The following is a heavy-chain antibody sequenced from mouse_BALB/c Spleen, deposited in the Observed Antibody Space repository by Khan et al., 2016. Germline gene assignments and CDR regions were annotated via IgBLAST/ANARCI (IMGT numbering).Heavy chain of an antibody. V-gene: IGHV3-8*02. Sequence: EVQLQESGPSLVKPSQALSLTCSVTGDSITSGYWNWIRKFPGIKLEYMGYITYSGSTYYNPSLKSRISITRDTSKNQYFLQLISVTTEDTATYYCARYDGSRYVIGMDYWGQGTSVTVSS. D-gene: IGHD1-1*01. J-gene: IGHJ4*01. CDR3: ARYDGSRYVIGMDY. CDR2: ITYSGST. CDR1: GDSITSGY.